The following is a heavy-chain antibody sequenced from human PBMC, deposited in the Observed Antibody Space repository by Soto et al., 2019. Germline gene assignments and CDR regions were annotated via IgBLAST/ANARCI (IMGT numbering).Heavy chain of an antibody. D-gene: IGHD5-12*01. CDR1: EFAFSSYA. J-gene: IGHJ6*02. Sequence: GSLRLSCAASEFAFSSYAMSWVRQAPGKGLEWVSAISGGGVNTYYADSVKGRFTISRDNSKNTLYLQMSGLRAEDTAVYYCAKIVATTRIYGMDVWGQGTTVTVSS. V-gene: IGHV3-23*01. CDR3: AKIVATTRIYGMDV. CDR2: ISGGGVNT.